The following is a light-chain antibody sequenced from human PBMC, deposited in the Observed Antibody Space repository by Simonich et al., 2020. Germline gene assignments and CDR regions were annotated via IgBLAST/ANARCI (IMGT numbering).Light chain of an antibody. CDR3: MQGIHSIT. CDR1: QSLLHSDGNTY. J-gene: IGKJ5*01. V-gene: IGKV2-29*02. Sequence: DIVMTQTPLSLSVIPGQPASISCKSSQSLLHSDGNTYLYWHLQKPGQSPQLLIYEVSGRFSGVPDRFSGSGSGTDFTLKISRVEAEDVGVYYCMQGIHSITFGQGTRLEIK. CDR2: EVS.